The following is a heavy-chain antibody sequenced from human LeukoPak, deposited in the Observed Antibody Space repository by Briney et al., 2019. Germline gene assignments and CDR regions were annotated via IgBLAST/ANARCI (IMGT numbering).Heavy chain of an antibody. CDR3: ARSDSSSWGYYYYYYMDV. Sequence: SETLSLTCTVSGGSISSYYWSWIRQPPGKGLEWIGYIYYSGSTNYNPSLKSRVTISVDTSKNQFSLKLSSVTAADTAVYYCARSDSSSWGYYYYYYMDVWGKGTTVTVSS. D-gene: IGHD6-13*01. V-gene: IGHV4-59*01. CDR2: IYYSGST. CDR1: GGSISSYY. J-gene: IGHJ6*03.